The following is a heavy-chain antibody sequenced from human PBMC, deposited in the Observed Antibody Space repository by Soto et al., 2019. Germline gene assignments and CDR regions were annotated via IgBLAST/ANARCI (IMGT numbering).Heavy chain of an antibody. Sequence: QLQLQESGPGLVKPSETLSLTCTVSGGSISSSSYYWGWIRQPPGKGLEWIGSIYYSGSTYYNPSLKSRVTISVDTSKNQFSLKLSSVTAADTAVYYCARRTVTTGLDPWGQGTLVTVSS. CDR1: GGSISSSSYY. D-gene: IGHD4-17*01. J-gene: IGHJ5*02. V-gene: IGHV4-39*01. CDR3: ARRTVTTGLDP. CDR2: IYYSGST.